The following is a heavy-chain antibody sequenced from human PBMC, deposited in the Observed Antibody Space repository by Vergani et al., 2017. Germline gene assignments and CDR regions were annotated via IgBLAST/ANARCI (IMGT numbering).Heavy chain of an antibody. V-gene: IGHV3-30*02. CDR2: IRYDGSNK. Sequence: QVQLVESGGGVVQPGGSLRLSCVASGFTFSSYGMHWVRQAPGKGLEWVAFIRYDGSNKYYADSVKGRFTISRDNSKNTLYLQMNSLRAEDTAVYYCATVCSSTSCYAHPRPYYYYYYMDVWGKGTTVTVSS. CDR3: ATVCSSTSCYAHPRPYYYYYYMDV. D-gene: IGHD2-2*01. CDR1: GFTFSSYG. J-gene: IGHJ6*03.